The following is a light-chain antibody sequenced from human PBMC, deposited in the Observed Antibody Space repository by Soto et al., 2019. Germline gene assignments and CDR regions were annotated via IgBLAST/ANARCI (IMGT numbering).Light chain of an antibody. CDR3: SSYTSSNTLV. CDR2: EVS. Sequence: QSVLTQPASVSGSAGQSITISCTGTSSDVGGYNYVSWYQHHPGKAPKFMISEVSNRPSGVSNRFSASKSGNTASLTISGLQGEDEADYYCSSYTSSNTLVFGTGTKVTVL. V-gene: IGLV2-14*01. CDR1: SSDVGGYNY. J-gene: IGLJ1*01.